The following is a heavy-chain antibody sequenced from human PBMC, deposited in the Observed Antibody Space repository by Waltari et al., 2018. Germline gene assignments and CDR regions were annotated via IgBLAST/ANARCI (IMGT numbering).Heavy chain of an antibody. D-gene: IGHD6-6*01. J-gene: IGHJ5*02. V-gene: IGHV4-39*07. CDR1: GGSISSSSYY. CDR3: ARVSSYNWFDP. Sequence: QLRLQESGPGLVKPSETLSLTCTVSGGSISSSSYYWGWIRQPPGKGLEWIGSIYYSGSTYKNPSLKGRVTMSVDTSKNQFSLKLSSVTAADTAVYYCARVSSYNWFDPWGQGTLVTVSS. CDR2: IYYSGST.